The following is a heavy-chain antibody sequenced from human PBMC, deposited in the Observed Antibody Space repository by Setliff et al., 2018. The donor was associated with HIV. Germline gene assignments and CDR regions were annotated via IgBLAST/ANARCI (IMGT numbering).Heavy chain of an antibody. J-gene: IGHJ4*02. CDR1: GSTSVAYY. V-gene: IGHV1-8*01. CDR3: ARVSRSGWFFDW. D-gene: IGHD6-19*01. CDR2: MNPNNGNT. Sequence: ASVKVSCKASGSTSVAYYINWVRQAPGQGLEWMGWMNPNNGNTGYAQKFQGRVIMTRNTSISTAYMELTSLRSDDTAVYYCARVSRSGWFFDWWGQGSLVTVSS.